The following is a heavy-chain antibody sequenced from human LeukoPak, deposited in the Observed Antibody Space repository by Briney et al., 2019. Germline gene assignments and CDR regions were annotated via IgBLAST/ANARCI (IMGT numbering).Heavy chain of an antibody. Sequence: PGGSLRLSCAASGFTFSSYWMSWVRQAPGKGLEWVANIKQDGSEKYYVDSVKGRFTISRDNAKNSLYLQMNSLRAEDTAVYYCARAGIAAAGPHWYFDLWGRGTLVTVSS. J-gene: IGHJ2*01. CDR2: IKQDGSEK. V-gene: IGHV3-7*01. CDR3: ARAGIAAAGPHWYFDL. CDR1: GFTFSSYW. D-gene: IGHD6-13*01.